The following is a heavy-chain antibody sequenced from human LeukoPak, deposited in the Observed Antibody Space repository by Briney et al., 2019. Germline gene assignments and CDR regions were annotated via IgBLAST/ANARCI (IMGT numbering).Heavy chain of an antibody. J-gene: IGHJ4*02. Sequence: GAAVKVSFKASGYTFTIYGISWVRQAPGQGREWMGWISAYNGNTNYAQKLQGRVTMTTDTSTSTAYMELRSLRSDDTAVYYCARSLETYYFDYWGQGTLVTVSS. D-gene: IGHD5-24*01. CDR2: ISAYNGNT. CDR1: GYTFTIYG. V-gene: IGHV1-18*01. CDR3: ARSLETYYFDY.